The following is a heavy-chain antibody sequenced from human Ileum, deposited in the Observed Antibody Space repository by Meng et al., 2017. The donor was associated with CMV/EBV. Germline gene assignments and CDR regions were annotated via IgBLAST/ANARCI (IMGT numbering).Heavy chain of an antibody. CDR1: ADSFTGYH. CDR3: VRGNWVSDF. J-gene: IGHJ4*02. D-gene: IGHD7-27*01. CDR2: INYRGSI. V-gene: IGHV4-34*01. Sequence: QVQLQQWGAEVLKPSETLSLTHTVSADSFTGYHWTWIRQPPGKGPEWIGEINYRGSIHYNPSLESRVTISLDMSTNQLSLKLNSVTAADTAVYYCVRGNWVSDFWGQGTLVTVFS.